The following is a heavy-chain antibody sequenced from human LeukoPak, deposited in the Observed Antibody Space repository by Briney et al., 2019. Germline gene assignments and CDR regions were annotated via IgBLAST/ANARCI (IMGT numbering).Heavy chain of an antibody. J-gene: IGHJ5*02. Sequence: SETLSLTCTVSGGSISSSSYYWGWIRQPPGKGLEWIGYIYHSGSTYYNPSLKSRVTISVDRSKNQFSLKLSSVTAADTAVYYCARVLLDLTTLNWFDPWGQGTLVTVSS. V-gene: IGHV4-39*07. CDR1: GGSISSSSYY. D-gene: IGHD4-11*01. CDR2: IYHSGST. CDR3: ARVLLDLTTLNWFDP.